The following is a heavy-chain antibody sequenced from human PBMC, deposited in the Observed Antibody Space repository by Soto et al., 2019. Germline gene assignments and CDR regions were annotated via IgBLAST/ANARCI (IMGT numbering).Heavy chain of an antibody. CDR3: ARQDSSGPYYYYGMDV. Sequence: GETLKISCKGSGYSFTSYWIGWVRQMPGKGLEWMGIIYPGDSDTRYSPSFQGQVTISADKSISTAYLQWSSLKASDTAMYYCARQDSSGPYYYYGMDVWGQGTTVTVSS. CDR2: IYPGDSDT. V-gene: IGHV5-51*01. J-gene: IGHJ6*02. CDR1: GYSFTSYW. D-gene: IGHD3-22*01.